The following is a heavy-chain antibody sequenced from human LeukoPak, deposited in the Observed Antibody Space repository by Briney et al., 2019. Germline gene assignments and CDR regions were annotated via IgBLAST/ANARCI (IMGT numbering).Heavy chain of an antibody. CDR1: GFTVSGDY. J-gene: IGHJ4*02. Sequence: GGSLRPSCAASGFTVSGDYMNWVRQAPGKGLEWVSVIQSGGTTYYADSVKGRFTVSRDLSKHTLYLQMNSLRAEDTAVYYCAKDRGVFGVAYSLDYWGQGTLVTVSS. D-gene: IGHD3-3*01. V-gene: IGHV3-53*05. CDR3: AKDRGVFGVAYSLDY. CDR2: IQSGGTT.